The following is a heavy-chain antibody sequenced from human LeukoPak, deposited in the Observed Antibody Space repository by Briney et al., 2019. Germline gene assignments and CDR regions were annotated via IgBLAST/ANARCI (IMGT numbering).Heavy chain of an antibody. J-gene: IGHJ4*02. V-gene: IGHV3-48*03. Sequence: GGSLRLSCAASGFTFSSYEMNWVRQAPGKGLEWVSYISSSGSTIYYADSVKGRFTISRDNAKNSLYLQMNSLRAGDTAVYYCARVGPVAGTYFDYWGQGTLVTVSS. CDR3: ARVGPVAGTYFDY. CDR2: ISSSGSTI. D-gene: IGHD6-19*01. CDR1: GFTFSSYE.